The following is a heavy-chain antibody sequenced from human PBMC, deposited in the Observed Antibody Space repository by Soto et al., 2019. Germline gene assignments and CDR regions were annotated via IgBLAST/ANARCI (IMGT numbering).Heavy chain of an antibody. CDR3: ARRPRYSNYVDY. V-gene: IGHV2-5*01. CDR1: GFSLSTSGVG. J-gene: IGHJ4*02. D-gene: IGHD4-4*01. CDR2: IYWNDDK. Sequence: QITLKESGPTLVKPTQTLTLTCTFSGFSLSTSGVGVGWIRQPPGKALEWLAVIYWNDDKRYSPSLKSRLTIAKDTSKNQVVLNMTNMDPVDTATYFCARRPRYSNYVDYWGQGTLVTVSS.